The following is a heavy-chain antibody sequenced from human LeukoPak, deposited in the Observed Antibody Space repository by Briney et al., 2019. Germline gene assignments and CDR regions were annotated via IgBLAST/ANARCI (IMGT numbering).Heavy chain of an antibody. V-gene: IGHV1-8*01. Sequence: EASVKVSCKASGYTFTNYDINWVRQATGQGPEWMGWMNANSGNRGYARKFQGRVTLTRNTSISTAYMELSSLRSEDTAVYYCARGEAYSTNWYTDYWGQGTLLTVSS. J-gene: IGHJ4*02. CDR1: GYTFTNYD. CDR2: MNANSGNR. CDR3: ARGEAYSTNWYTDY. D-gene: IGHD6-13*01.